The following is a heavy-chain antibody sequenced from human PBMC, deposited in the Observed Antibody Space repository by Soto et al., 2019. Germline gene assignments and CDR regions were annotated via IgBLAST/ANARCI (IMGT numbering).Heavy chain of an antibody. V-gene: IGHV4-59*01. D-gene: IGHD3-22*01. CDR2: IYYSGST. J-gene: IGHJ5*02. CDR3: ARCVDYYDSSGYLVLNNWFDP. CDR1: GGSISSYY. Sequence: SETLSLTCTVSGGSISSYYWSWIRQPPGKGLEWIGYIYYSGSTNYNPSLKSRVTISVDTSKNQFSLKLSSVTAADTAVYYCARCVDYYDSSGYLVLNNWFDPWGQGALVTVSS.